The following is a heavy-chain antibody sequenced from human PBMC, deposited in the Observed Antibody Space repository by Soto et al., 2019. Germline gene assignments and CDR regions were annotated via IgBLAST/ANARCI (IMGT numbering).Heavy chain of an antibody. V-gene: IGHV4-34*01. CDR1: GGSFSGYY. CDR3: ARGPPSIAARTYNWFDP. Sequence: SETLSLTCAVYGGSFSGYYWSWICQPPGKGLEWIGEINHSGSTNYNPSLKSRVTISVLTSKNQFSLKLSSVTAADTAVYYCARGPPSIAARTYNWFDPWGQGTLVTVSS. D-gene: IGHD6-6*01. CDR2: INHSGST. J-gene: IGHJ5*02.